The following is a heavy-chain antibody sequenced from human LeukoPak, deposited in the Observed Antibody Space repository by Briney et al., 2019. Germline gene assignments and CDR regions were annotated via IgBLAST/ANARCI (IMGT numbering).Heavy chain of an antibody. V-gene: IGHV3-48*03. CDR2: ISSSGSTI. D-gene: IGHD5-12*01. Sequence: PGGSLRLSCAASGFTFSSYEMNWVRQAQGKGLEWVSYISSSGSTIYYADSVKGRFTISRDNAKNSLYLQMNSLRAEDTAVYYCARVHRGSYGGYVSCDYWGQGTLVTVSS. CDR3: ARVHRGSYGGYVSCDY. CDR1: GFTFSSYE. J-gene: IGHJ4*02.